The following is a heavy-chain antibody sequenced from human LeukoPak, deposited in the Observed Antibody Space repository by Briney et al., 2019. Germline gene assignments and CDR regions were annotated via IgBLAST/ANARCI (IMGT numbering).Heavy chain of an antibody. Sequence: PGGTLRLFCAASGLTFSSYEMNWVRQAPGKGLEWVSYISSSGSTIYYADSVKGRFTLLRDNAKNSLYLQMDSLRAEDTAVYYCAELGITMIGGVWGKGTTVTISS. D-gene: IGHD3-10*02. CDR2: ISSSGSTI. CDR1: GLTFSSYE. CDR3: AELGITMIGGV. V-gene: IGHV3-48*03. J-gene: IGHJ6*04.